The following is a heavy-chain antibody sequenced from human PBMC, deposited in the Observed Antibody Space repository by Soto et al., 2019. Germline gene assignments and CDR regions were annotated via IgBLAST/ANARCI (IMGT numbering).Heavy chain of an antibody. CDR2: ITDNGGDA. CDR3: ARGSTESYPGSRIFDF. CDR1: VLTFVSRA. V-gene: IGHV3-23*01. Sequence: GWSLRLSCVSSVLTFVSRAMSWVRQAPGEGLQWVATITDNGGDAKYADSVRGRFVISRDNSKKTLYLQMTSLTAEDSAMYFCARGSTESYPGSRIFDFWGRGTLVTVSS. J-gene: IGHJ4*02. D-gene: IGHD3-10*01.